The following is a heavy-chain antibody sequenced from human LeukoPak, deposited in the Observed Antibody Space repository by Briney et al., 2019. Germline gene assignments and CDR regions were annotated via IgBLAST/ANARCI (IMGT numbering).Heavy chain of an antibody. J-gene: IGHJ5*02. D-gene: IGHD1-26*01. Sequence: PSETLSLTCTVSGGSISSYYWSWIRQPPGKGLEWIGYIYYSGSTNYNPSLKSRVTISVDTSKNQFSLKLSSVTAADTAVYYCASLSSGSYNWFDPWGQGTLVTVYS. V-gene: IGHV4-59*01. CDR3: ASLSSGSYNWFDP. CDR2: IYYSGST. CDR1: GGSISSYY.